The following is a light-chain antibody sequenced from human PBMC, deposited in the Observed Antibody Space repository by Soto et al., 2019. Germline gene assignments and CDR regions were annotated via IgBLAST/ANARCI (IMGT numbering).Light chain of an antibody. CDR2: WAS. Sequence: DIVMTQSPDSLSVSLGERATINCKSSQSVLYSSNNKNYLAWYQQKPGQPPKLLIYWASTRESGVPDRFSGSGSGTDFTLTISSLQVEDVAVYYCQQYYSTPQTFGQGTKVDIK. CDR1: QSVLYSSNNKNY. V-gene: IGKV4-1*01. CDR3: QQYYSTPQT. J-gene: IGKJ1*01.